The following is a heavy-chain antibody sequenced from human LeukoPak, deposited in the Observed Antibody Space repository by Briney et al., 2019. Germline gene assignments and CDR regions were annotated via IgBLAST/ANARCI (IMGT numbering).Heavy chain of an antibody. Sequence: GASVKVSCKASGYTFTSYDMNWVRQAPGQGLEWMGWINTNTGNPTYAQGFTGRFVFSLDTSVSTAYLQISSLKAEDTAVYYCARERYSSSWYLYYYYGMDVWGQGTTVTVSS. CDR1: GYTFTSYD. CDR3: ARERYSSSWYLYYYYGMDV. J-gene: IGHJ6*02. CDR2: INTNTGNP. D-gene: IGHD6-13*01. V-gene: IGHV7-4-1*02.